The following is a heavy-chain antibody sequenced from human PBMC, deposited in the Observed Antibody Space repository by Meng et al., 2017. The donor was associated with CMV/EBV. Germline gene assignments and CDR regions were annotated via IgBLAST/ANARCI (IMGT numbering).Heavy chain of an antibody. Sequence: GGSLRLSCAASGFTFDDYGMSWVRQAPGKGLGWVSGINWNGGSTGYADSVKGRFTISRDNAKNSLYLQMNSLRAEDTALYHCARDGVGSFDYWGQGTLVTVSS. CDR3: ARDGVGSFDY. CDR1: GFTFDDYG. D-gene: IGHD1-26*01. V-gene: IGHV3-20*01. CDR2: INWNGGST. J-gene: IGHJ4*02.